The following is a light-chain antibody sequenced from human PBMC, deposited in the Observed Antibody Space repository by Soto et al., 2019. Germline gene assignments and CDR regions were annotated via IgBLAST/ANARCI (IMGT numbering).Light chain of an antibody. J-gene: IGKJ4*01. CDR2: RAS. CDR1: QTINSVL. Sequence: VLTRSPGTLSLSPGDIGTLSCRASQTINSVLLAWYQQKPGQAPRLLIVRASSRATGIPGRFSGSGSGTDFTLTISRMEPENFAMYYCQHYDRSPLTFGGGTKVEIK. V-gene: IGKV3-20*01. CDR3: QHYDRSPLT.